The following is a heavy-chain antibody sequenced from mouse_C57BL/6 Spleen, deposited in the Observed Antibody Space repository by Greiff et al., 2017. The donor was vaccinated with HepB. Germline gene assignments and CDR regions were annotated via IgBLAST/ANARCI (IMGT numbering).Heavy chain of an antibody. CDR2: IDPENGDT. CDR1: GFNIKDDY. Sequence: EVNVVESGAELVRPGASVKLSCTASGFNIKDDYMHWVKQRPEQGLEWIGWIDPENGDTEYASKFQGKATITADTSSNTAYLQLSSLTSEDTAVYYCTTGGFAYWGQGTLVTVSA. V-gene: IGHV14-4*01. J-gene: IGHJ3*01. CDR3: TTGGFAY.